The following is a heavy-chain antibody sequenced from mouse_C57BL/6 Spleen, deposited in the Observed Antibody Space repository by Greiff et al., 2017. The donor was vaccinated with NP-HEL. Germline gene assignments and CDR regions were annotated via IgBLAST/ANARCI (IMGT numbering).Heavy chain of an antibody. CDR2: ISSGGSYT. CDR1: GFTFSSYG. J-gene: IGHJ4*01. Sequence: EVQRVESGGDLVKPGGSLKLSCAASGFTFSSYGMSWVRQTPDKRLEWVATISSGGSYTYYPDSVKGRFTISRDNAKNTLYLQMSSLKSEDTAMYYCARTGADRGYYAMDYWGQGTSVTVSS. D-gene: IGHD3-3*01. CDR3: ARTGADRGYYAMDY. V-gene: IGHV5-6*01.